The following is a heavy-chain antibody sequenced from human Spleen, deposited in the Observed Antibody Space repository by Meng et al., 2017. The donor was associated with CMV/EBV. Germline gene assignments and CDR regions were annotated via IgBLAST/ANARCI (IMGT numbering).Heavy chain of an antibody. CDR3: ARGLYDSSGYYFDVFDI. J-gene: IGHJ3*02. D-gene: IGHD3-22*01. Sequence: GGSLRLSCAASGFTFSSYSMNWVRQAPGKGLEWVANIKQDGNEKYYVDSVKGRFTVSRDNAKNSLFLQMNSLRAEETAVYSCARGLYDSSGYYFDVFDIWGQGTMVTVSS. CDR1: GFTFSSYS. V-gene: IGHV3-7*01. CDR2: IKQDGNEK.